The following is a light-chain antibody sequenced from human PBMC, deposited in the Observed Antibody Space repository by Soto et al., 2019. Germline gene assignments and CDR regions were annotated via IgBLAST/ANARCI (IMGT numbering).Light chain of an antibody. V-gene: IGKV3-20*01. CDR3: QHYRTS. CDR2: GAS. CDR1: QSVISTY. J-gene: IGKJ4*01. Sequence: EVVLTQSPGTLSLSPGERATLSCRASQSVISTYLAWYQQKPGQAPRLLIYGASSRDTGIPDRFSGSGSGTDFTLTINRLEPEDFAVYYCQHYRTSFGGGTRVEIK.